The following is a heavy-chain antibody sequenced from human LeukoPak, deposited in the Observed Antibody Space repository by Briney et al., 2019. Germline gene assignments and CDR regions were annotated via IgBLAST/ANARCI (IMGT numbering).Heavy chain of an antibody. Sequence: SETLSLTCTVSGGSISSSSYYWGWIRQPPGKGLEWIGEIYHSGSTNYNPSLKSRVTISVDKSKNQFSLKLSSVNAADTAVYYCARRRVSTYYYDSSGYVFDYWGQGTLVTVSS. CDR3: ARRRVSTYYYDSSGYVFDY. J-gene: IGHJ4*02. CDR2: IYHSGST. V-gene: IGHV4-39*07. D-gene: IGHD3-22*01. CDR1: GGSISSSSYY.